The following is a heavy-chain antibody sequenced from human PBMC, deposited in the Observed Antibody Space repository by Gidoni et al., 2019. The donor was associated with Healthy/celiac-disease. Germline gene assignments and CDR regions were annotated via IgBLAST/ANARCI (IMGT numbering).Heavy chain of an antibody. CDR3: ARDPGRTTLSTEFDY. Sequence: STGGLVKPGGSLRLSCAASGVTFSRNGMNWVRQAPGKGLEWVSYISSSSSYILYADAVKGRFTISRDNAKNSLYLQMNSLRAEDTAVYYCARDPGRTTLSTEFDYWGQGTLVTVSS. V-gene: IGHV3-21*01. J-gene: IGHJ4*02. D-gene: IGHD1-7*01. CDR1: GVTFSRNG. CDR2: ISSSSSYI.